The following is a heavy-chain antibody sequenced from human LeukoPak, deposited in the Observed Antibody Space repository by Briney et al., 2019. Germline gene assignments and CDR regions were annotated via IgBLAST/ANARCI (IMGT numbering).Heavy chain of an antibody. D-gene: IGHD2-2*01. V-gene: IGHV1-2*02. CDR3: ATGERLVPAAMWFDY. CDR1: GYTFTDYY. Sequence: ASVKVFCKASGYTFTDYYMHWVRQAPGQGPEWMGWINPKSGGRSYAQRFQGRVTMTRDTSISTAYMELSRLRSDDTAVYYCATGERLVPAAMWFDYWGQGTLVTVSS. CDR2: INPKSGGR. J-gene: IGHJ4*02.